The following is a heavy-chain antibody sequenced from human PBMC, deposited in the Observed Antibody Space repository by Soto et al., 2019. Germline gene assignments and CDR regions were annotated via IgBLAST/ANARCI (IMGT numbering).Heavy chain of an antibody. CDR2: IYYSGIT. V-gene: IGHV4-39*01. CDR1: GGSISSSNYY. CDR3: ARPPTANLDAFEI. D-gene: IGHD7-27*01. Sequence: SETRARSWTVSGGSISSSNYYGGGIRQPPGKVLEWIGSIYYSGITYYNPSLKSRVTISVDTSKTQFSLKLNSVTAADTAVYYCARPPTANLDAFEIWGQGTMVTVSS. J-gene: IGHJ3*02.